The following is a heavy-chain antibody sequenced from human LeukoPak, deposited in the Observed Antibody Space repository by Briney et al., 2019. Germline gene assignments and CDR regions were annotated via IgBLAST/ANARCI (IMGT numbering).Heavy chain of an antibody. Sequence: GGSLRLSCAASGFTFSNLAMGWVRQAPGKGLAWVSGISGSGGGTYYVDSVRGRFTISRDNAKNSLYLQMNSLRAEDTAVYYCARDIGYPSGGLLGLFDPWGQGTLVTVSS. D-gene: IGHD3-10*01. CDR1: GFTFSNLA. V-gene: IGHV3-23*01. CDR2: ISGSGGGT. CDR3: ARDIGYPSGGLLGLFDP. J-gene: IGHJ5*02.